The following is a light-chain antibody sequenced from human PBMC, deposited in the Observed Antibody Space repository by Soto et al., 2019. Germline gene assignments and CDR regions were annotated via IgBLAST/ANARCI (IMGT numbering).Light chain of an antibody. CDR2: WAS. CDR1: QSVLYSSHNKHY. J-gene: IGKJ1*01. CDR3: QQYYGIPT. Sequence: DIVMTQSPDSLAVSLGERATINCKSSQSVLYSSHNKHYLNWYQQKPGQPLKLLIYWASTRESGVPDRFSGSGSWTDFTLTISSLQAEDVAVYYCQQYYGIPTFGQGTKVEIK. V-gene: IGKV4-1*01.